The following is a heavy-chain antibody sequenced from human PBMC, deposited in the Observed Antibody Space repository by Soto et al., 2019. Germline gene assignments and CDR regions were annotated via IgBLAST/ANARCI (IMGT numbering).Heavy chain of an antibody. CDR3: PRAYYTSSPWIAP. Sequence: SETLSLTCSVTGVSINSYFWSWIRQPPGRGLEWIGYIYYTGSINYNPSLKSRVSMSVDTSKSQFSLRLSSVTAADTAFYYCPRAYYTSSPWIAPCGQVTLVTASS. J-gene: IGHJ5*02. CDR1: GVSINSYF. D-gene: IGHD3-3*01. CDR2: IYYTGSI. V-gene: IGHV4-59*01.